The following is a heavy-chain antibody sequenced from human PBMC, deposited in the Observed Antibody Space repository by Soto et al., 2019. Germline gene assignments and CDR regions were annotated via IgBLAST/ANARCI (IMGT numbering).Heavy chain of an antibody. V-gene: IGHV3-30-3*01. CDR3: ARDSTYCSGGSCYGCYYYGMDV. CDR1: GFTFSSYA. D-gene: IGHD2-15*01. Sequence: GGSLRLSCAASGFTFSSYAMHWVRQAPGKGLEWVAVISYDGSNKYYADSVKGRFTISRDNSKNTLYLQMNSLRAEDTAVYYCARDSTYCSGGSCYGCYYYGMDVWGQGTTVTVSS. J-gene: IGHJ6*02. CDR2: ISYDGSNK.